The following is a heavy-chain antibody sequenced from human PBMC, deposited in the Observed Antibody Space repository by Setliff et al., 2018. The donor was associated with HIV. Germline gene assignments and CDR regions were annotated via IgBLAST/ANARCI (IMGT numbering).Heavy chain of an antibody. CDR1: GGSISTSSHS. J-gene: IGHJ4*02. V-gene: IGHV4-39*01. Sequence: SETLSLTCTVSGGSISTSSHSWGWIRQSPGKGLEWVGHINHSRSTFYNPSLKNRVTMSIDTSKNQFSLKLTSVTAADTSVYFCASRLPLSSGSAFAYWGQGTLVTDSS. CDR2: INHSRST. D-gene: IGHD3-10*01. CDR3: ASRLPLSSGSAFAY.